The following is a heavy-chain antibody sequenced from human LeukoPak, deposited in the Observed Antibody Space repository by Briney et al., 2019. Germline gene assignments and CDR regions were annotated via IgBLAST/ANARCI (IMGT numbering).Heavy chain of an antibody. J-gene: IGHJ4*02. V-gene: IGHV3-74*01. D-gene: IGHD4-17*01. CDR1: GFTFSTSW. CDR2: INSDGSST. CDR3: AKDLAFVTTSGFDY. Sequence: GGSLRLSCAASGFTFSTSWMYWVRQAPGKGLVWISRINSDGSSTSYADSVKGRFTISRDNAKNTLYLQMNSLRAEDTAVYYCAKDLAFVTTSGFDYWGQGTLVTVSS.